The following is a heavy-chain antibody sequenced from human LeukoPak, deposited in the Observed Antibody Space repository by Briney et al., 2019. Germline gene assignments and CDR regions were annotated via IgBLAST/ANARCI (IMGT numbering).Heavy chain of an antibody. Sequence: PGGSLRLSCAASGLTFSSYAMTWVRQAPGKGLEWVSTISSSGGTTHYADSVKGRFTISRDNSKNTLYLQMNSLRAEDTAVYYCARDYRNFYTYYYDGSGYYGGYYFDYWGQGTLVTVSS. CDR3: ARDYRNFYTYYYDGSGYYGGYYFDY. CDR1: GLTFSSYA. D-gene: IGHD3-22*01. J-gene: IGHJ4*02. V-gene: IGHV3-23*01. CDR2: ISSSGGTT.